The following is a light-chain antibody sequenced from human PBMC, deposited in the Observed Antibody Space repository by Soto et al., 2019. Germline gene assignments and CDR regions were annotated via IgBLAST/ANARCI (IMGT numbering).Light chain of an antibody. Sequence: EIVMTQAPSTLSVSSGGRATLSCRASQSVRSNLAWYQQKPGQAPRLVIYAASTRATGIPDRFSGSVSGTEFTLTISSLQSEDFAVYYCQQYNEWPPFTFGQGTRLEI. CDR2: AAS. J-gene: IGKJ5*01. V-gene: IGKV3-15*01. CDR1: QSVRSN. CDR3: QQYNEWPPFT.